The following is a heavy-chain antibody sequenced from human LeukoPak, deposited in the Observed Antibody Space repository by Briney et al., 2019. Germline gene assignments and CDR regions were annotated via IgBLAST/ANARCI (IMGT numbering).Heavy chain of an antibody. J-gene: IGHJ4*02. CDR2: IDSDGSTT. CDR3: ARKIEGATSSFDS. D-gene: IGHD1-26*01. V-gene: IGHV3-74*01. Sequence: GGSLRLSCAASGFTFSSYWMHWVRQTPGEGLVWVSRIDSDGSTTTYADSVKGRFTISRDNAKNTLYLQMTSLRAEDTAVYYCARKIEGATSSFDSWGQGTLVTVSS. CDR1: GFTFSSYW.